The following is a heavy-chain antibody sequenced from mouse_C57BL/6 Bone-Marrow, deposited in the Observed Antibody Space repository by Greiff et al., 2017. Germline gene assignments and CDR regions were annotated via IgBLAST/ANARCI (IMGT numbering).Heavy chain of an antibody. CDR3: ARDCPTIVTTYCDY. CDR1: GFTFSSYA. Sequence: EVQGVESGGGLVKPGGSLKLSCAASGFTFSSYAMSWVRQTPEKRLEWVATISDGGSYTYYPDNVKGRFTISRDNAKNNLYLQMSHLKSEDTAMYYCARDCPTIVTTYCDYWGQGTTLTVSS. J-gene: IGHJ2*01. CDR2: ISDGGSYT. D-gene: IGHD2-5*01. V-gene: IGHV5-4*01.